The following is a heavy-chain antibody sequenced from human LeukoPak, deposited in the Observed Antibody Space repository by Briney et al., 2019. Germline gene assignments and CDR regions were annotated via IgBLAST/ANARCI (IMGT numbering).Heavy chain of an antibody. D-gene: IGHD4-11*01. V-gene: IGHV1-18*01. CDR1: GYTFTSYG. CDR2: ISAYNGNT. Sequence: ASVTVSCKASGYTFTSYGISWVRHAPGQGLEWMGWISAYNGNTNYAQKLQGRVTMTTDTSTSTAYMELRSLRSDDTAVYYCAILSTVTTFFYWGQGTLVTVSS. J-gene: IGHJ4*02. CDR3: AILSTVTTFFY.